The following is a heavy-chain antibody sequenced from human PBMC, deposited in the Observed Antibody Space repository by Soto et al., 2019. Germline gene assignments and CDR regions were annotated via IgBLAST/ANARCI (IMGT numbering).Heavy chain of an antibody. J-gene: IGHJ4*02. D-gene: IGHD5-18*01. CDR2: IYYSGST. Sequence: SETLSLTCTVSGGSISSYYWSWIRQPPGKGLEWIGYIYYSGSTNYNPSLKSRVTISVDTSKNQFSLKLSSVTAADTAVYYCARVGYSYGLGYYFDYWGQGTLVTVSS. CDR1: GGSISSYY. V-gene: IGHV4-59*01. CDR3: ARVGYSYGLGYYFDY.